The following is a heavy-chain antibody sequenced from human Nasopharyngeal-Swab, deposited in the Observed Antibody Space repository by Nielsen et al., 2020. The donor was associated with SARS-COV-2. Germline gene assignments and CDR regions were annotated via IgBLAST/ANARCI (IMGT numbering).Heavy chain of an antibody. V-gene: IGHV3-11*04. D-gene: IGHD1-1*01. CDR2: ISSSGSTI. CDR1: GFTFSDYY. CDR3: ASSQAYNWNDSDAFDI. Sequence: GEPLKISCAASGFTFSDYYMSWIRQAPGKGLEWVSYISSSGSTIYYADSVKGRFTISRDNAKNSLYLQMNSLRAEDTAVYYCASSQAYNWNDSDAFDIWGQGTMVTVSS. J-gene: IGHJ3*02.